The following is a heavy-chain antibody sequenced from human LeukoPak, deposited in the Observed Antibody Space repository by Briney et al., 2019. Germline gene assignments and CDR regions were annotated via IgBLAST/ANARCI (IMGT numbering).Heavy chain of an antibody. J-gene: IGHJ4*02. CDR3: ARDPREQQLGTSSDY. D-gene: IGHD6-13*01. CDR2: INHSGST. CDR1: GGSFSGYY. Sequence: SETLSLTCAVYGGSFSGYYWSGIRQPPGKGLEWIGEINHSGSTNYNPSLKSRVTISVDTSKNQFSLKLSSVTAADTAVYYCARDPREQQLGTSSDYWGQGTLVTVSS. V-gene: IGHV4-34*01.